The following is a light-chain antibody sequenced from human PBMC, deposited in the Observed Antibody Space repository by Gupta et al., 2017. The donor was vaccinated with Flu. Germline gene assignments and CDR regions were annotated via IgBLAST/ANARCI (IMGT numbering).Light chain of an antibody. CDR1: KGRQRRNSYNS. J-gene: IGKJ1*01. CDR2: LGC. V-gene: IGKV2-28*01. CDR3: MQARQIPRT. Sequence: CRSCKGRQRRNSYNSLYWYLKQPEQSRLLLYDLGCNRACGVADRFSGRGAGTDFTMRSSIVEDDDVGVYCCMQARQIPRTFGQGTKVEIK.